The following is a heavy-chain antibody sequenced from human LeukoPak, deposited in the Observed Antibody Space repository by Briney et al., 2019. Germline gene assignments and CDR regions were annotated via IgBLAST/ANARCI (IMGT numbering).Heavy chain of an antibody. Sequence: GGSLRLSCAASGFTFSSYAISWVRQAPGKGLEWVSAISGSGGSTYYADSVKGRFTISRDNSKNTLYLQMNSLRAEDTAVYYCAKGGHLGVVITFFDYWGQGTLVTVSS. V-gene: IGHV3-23*01. CDR1: GFTFSSYA. CDR3: AKGGHLGVVITFFDY. CDR2: ISGSGGST. J-gene: IGHJ4*02. D-gene: IGHD3-3*01.